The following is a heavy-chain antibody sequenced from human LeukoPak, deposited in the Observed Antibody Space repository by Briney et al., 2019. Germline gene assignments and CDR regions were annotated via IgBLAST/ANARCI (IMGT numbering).Heavy chain of an antibody. Sequence: SETLSLTCTVSGVSITSSYWGWIRQPAAKGLEWIGHIFTGGTTNYNSSLKSRVTMSVDTSNNQFSLRLSSVTAADTAVYYCARVRLDVGRYYTMDVWGEGTTVTVSS. D-gene: IGHD6-25*01. CDR1: GVSITSSY. J-gene: IGHJ6*03. V-gene: IGHV4-4*07. CDR3: ARVRLDVGRYYTMDV. CDR2: IFTGGTT.